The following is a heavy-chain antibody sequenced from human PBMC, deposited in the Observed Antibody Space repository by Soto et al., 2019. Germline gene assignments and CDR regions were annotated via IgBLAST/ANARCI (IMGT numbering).Heavy chain of an antibody. D-gene: IGHD2-8*02. J-gene: IGHJ4*02. CDR1: GFSVISNY. V-gene: IGHV3-66*01. CDR2: IYSGGGT. Sequence: EVQLVESGGGLVQPGESLRLSCAASGFSVISNYMSWVRQAPGKGLEWVSVIYSGGGTYYADSVKGRFTISRDNSKNTLYLQMNSLRADDTAMYYCARMGGSLVYRSKYFDSWGQGTLVTVSS. CDR3: ARMGGSLVYRSKYFDS.